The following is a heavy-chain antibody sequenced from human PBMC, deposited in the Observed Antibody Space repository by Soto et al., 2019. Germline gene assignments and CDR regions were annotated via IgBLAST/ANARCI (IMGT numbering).Heavy chain of an antibody. D-gene: IGHD4-17*01. CDR1: GGSISSGGYY. V-gene: IGHV4-31*03. CDR2: IYSSGST. Sequence: QVQLQESGPGLVKPSQTLSLTCTVSGGSISSGGYYWSWIRQHPGKGLEWIGYIYSSGSTFYNPSLTGRVTISVDTPKNPFSLNLNSVTAADTAVYYCARVLWSTVRPTRDSWFAPWGQGALVTVSS. CDR3: ARVLWSTVRPTRDSWFAP. J-gene: IGHJ5*02.